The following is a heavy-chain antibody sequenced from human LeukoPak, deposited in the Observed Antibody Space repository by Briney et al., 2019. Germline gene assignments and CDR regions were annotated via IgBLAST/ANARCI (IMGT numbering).Heavy chain of an antibody. CDR1: GYTFTSYG. V-gene: IGHV1-18*01. Sequence: GASVSVSCKASGYTFTSYGISWVRQAPGQGLEWMGWISAYNGDTGYAQRLQGRVIMTTDTSTSTAYLELRSLRSDDTAVYYCATDATGGATAGFDNWGQGTLVTVSS. D-gene: IGHD1-26*01. CDR2: ISAYNGDT. J-gene: IGHJ4*02. CDR3: ATDATGGATAGFDN.